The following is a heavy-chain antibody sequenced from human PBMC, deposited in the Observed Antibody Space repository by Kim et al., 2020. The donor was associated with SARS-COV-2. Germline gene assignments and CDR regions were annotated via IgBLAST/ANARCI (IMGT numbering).Heavy chain of an antibody. D-gene: IGHD4-4*01. J-gene: IGHJ6*02. Sequence: KSRVTISVDTSKNQFSLKLSSVTAADTAVYYCARDLSYSNYRYYYYGMDVWGQGTTVTVSS. V-gene: IGHV4-59*01. CDR3: ARDLSYSNYRYYYYGMDV.